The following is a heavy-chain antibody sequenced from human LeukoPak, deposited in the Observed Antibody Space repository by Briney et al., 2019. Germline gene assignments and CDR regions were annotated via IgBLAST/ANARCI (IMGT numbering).Heavy chain of an antibody. J-gene: IGHJ5*02. CDR3: ARAVRARIAVAASRFDP. D-gene: IGHD6-19*01. CDR2: INPNSGGT. CDR1: GYTFTGYY. V-gene: IGHV1-2*02. Sequence: ASVKVSCKASGYTFTGYYMHWVRQAPGQGLEWMGWINPNSGGTNYAQKFQGRVTMARDTSISTAYMELSRLRSDDTAVYYCARAVRARIAVAASRFDPWGQGTLVTVSS.